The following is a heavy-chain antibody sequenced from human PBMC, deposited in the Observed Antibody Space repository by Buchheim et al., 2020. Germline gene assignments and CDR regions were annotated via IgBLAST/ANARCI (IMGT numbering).Heavy chain of an antibody. CDR2: ISYDGSNK. D-gene: IGHD3-22*01. J-gene: IGHJ4*02. V-gene: IGHV3-30*03. CDR3: ARDSDSSFDY. Sequence: VQVVESGGGVVQPGRSLRLSCAGSGFTFSRYGMHWVRQASGKGLEWVAAISYDGSNKNYADSVKGRFTISRDNSKNTLYLQMNSLRPEDTAVYYCARDSDSSFDYWGQGTL. CDR1: GFTFSRYG.